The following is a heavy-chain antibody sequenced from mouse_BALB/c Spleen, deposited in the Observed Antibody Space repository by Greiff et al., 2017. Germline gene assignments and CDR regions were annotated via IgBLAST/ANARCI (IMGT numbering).Heavy chain of an antibody. CDR1: GFTFSSYT. CDR2: ISNGGGST. CDR3: SRSYEGFYGGAMDY. D-gene: IGHD2-3*01. J-gene: IGHJ4*01. Sequence: EVQLVESGGGLVQPGGSLKLSCAASGFTFSSYTMSWVRQTPEKRLEWVAYISNGGGSTYYPDTVKGRFTISRDNAKNTLYLQMSSLKSEDTAMYYGSRSYEGFYGGAMDYWGQGTSVTVSS. V-gene: IGHV5-12-2*01.